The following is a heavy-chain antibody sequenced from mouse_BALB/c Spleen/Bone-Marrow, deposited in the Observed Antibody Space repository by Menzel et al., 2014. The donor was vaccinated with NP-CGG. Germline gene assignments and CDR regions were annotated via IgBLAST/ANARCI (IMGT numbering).Heavy chain of an antibody. CDR2: INPNIGGT. D-gene: IGHD2-3*01. J-gene: IGHJ2*01. Sequence: EVQLVQSGPELVKPGASVKISCKTSGYTFTDYTLHWVKQSHGKSLEWIGGINPNIGGTTYNQKFKDKASLTLNKSSTTAYMELRSLTSEDSAVYSCARGRWYYWGQGTTLTVSS. CDR3: ARGRWYY. CDR1: GYTFTDYT. V-gene: IGHV1-22*01.